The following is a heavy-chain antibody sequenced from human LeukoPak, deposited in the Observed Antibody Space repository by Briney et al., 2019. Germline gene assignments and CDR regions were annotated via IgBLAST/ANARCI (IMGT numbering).Heavy chain of an antibody. Sequence: GGSLRLSCAASGFTFSSYWMSRVRQAPGKGLEWVANIKQDGSEKNYVDSVKGRFTISRDNAKNSLLLQMDSLRAEDTAVYYCARDDGYGSGSLNPYYYYGMDVWGKGTTVTVSS. J-gene: IGHJ6*04. CDR3: ARDDGYGSGSLNPYYYYGMDV. CDR1: GFTFSSYW. D-gene: IGHD3-10*01. CDR2: IKQDGSEK. V-gene: IGHV3-7*03.